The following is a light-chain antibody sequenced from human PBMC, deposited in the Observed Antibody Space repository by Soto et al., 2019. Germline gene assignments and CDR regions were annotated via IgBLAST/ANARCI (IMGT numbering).Light chain of an antibody. J-gene: IGKJ1*01. CDR3: QQYYSFPAT. V-gene: IGKV3-15*01. Sequence: VLTQSPATLSLSPGETATLSCRSSQSISTYSAWYQQKPGQAPRLLIYGASTLQSGVPSRFSGSGSGTDFTLTISCLQSEDFATYYCQQYYSFPATFGQGTKVDIK. CDR1: QSISTY. CDR2: GAS.